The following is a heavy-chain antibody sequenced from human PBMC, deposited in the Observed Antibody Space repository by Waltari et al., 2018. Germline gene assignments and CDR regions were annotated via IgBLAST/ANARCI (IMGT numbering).Heavy chain of an antibody. CDR2: IYPGDSAT. Sequence: EVQLVQSGAEVKKPGESLKISCKGSGYSFTSYWIGWVRQMPGKGLEWMGIIYPGDSATRYSPSYQGQVTISADKSISTAYLQWSSLKASDTAMYYCARHFSGRSGYSSSSNWCDPWGQVTLVTVSS. CDR3: ARHFSGRSGYSSSSNWCDP. D-gene: IGHD6-13*01. J-gene: IGHJ5*02. CDR1: GYSFTSYW. V-gene: IGHV5-51*01.